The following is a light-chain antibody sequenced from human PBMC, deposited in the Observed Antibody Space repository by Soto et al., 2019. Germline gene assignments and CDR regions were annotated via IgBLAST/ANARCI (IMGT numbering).Light chain of an antibody. Sequence: EIVMTQSPATLSVSPGERATLSCRASQSVNINLAWYQQKPGQAPRLLIFGASSRANGIPARFSGSGSGTEFTLTISNLQTEDFAVYYCQQYNNWPPLTFGGGTKVEIK. CDR1: QSVNIN. J-gene: IGKJ4*01. CDR2: GAS. CDR3: QQYNNWPPLT. V-gene: IGKV3-15*01.